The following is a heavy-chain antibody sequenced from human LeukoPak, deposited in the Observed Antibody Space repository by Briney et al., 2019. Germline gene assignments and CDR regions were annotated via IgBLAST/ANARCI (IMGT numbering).Heavy chain of an antibody. CDR2: ISGGGVNT. CDR1: GFTFSSHT. J-gene: IGHJ4*02. CDR3: ARGRGLPVRPPNEGFLDY. D-gene: IGHD6-6*01. V-gene: IGHV3-23*01. Sequence: GGSLRLSCAASGFTFSSHTMSWVRQAPGKGLEWVSGISGGGVNTYYANSVKGRFTISRDKFMNSLYQQMNSLRAEDTAVYYCARGRGLPVRPPNEGFLDYWGRGTLVTVSS.